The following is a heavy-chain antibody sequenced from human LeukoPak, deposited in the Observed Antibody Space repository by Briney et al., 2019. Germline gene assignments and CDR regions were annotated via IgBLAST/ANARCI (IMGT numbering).Heavy chain of an antibody. V-gene: IGHV3-53*01. CDR3: ARARADRVVTAQAAQTLAHFDY. CDR2: IYSGGST. D-gene: IGHD2-21*02. Sequence: GGSLRVSCAASGFTVSSNYMSWVRQAPRKGLEWVSVIYSGGSTYYADSVKGRFTISRDNSKNTLYLQMNSLRAEDTAVYYCARARADRVVTAQAAQTLAHFDYWGQGTLVTVSS. CDR1: GFTVSSNY. J-gene: IGHJ4*02.